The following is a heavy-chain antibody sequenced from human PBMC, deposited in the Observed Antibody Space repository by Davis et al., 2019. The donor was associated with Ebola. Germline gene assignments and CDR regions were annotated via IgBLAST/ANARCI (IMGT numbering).Heavy chain of an antibody. CDR1: GYTFTRYG. Sequence: AASVKASCKASGYTFTRYGISWVRQAPGQGLEWMGWISAYNGNTNYAQNLQGRVTMTTDTSTSTAYIEVRSLRYDDTAVYYCARAVTMVLPSGWFDPWGQGTLVTVSS. D-gene: IGHD3-10*01. CDR2: ISAYNGNT. CDR3: ARAVTMVLPSGWFDP. V-gene: IGHV1-18*01. J-gene: IGHJ5*02.